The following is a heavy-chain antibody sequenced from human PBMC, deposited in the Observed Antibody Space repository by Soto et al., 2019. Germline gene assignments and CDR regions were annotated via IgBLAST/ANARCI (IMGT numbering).Heavy chain of an antibody. CDR1: GFTFSSYA. D-gene: IGHD6-19*01. CDR2: ISYDGSNK. Sequence: PGGSLRLSCAASGFTFSSYAMHWVRQAPGKGLEWVAVISYDGSNKYYADSVKGRFTISRDNSKNTLYLQMNSLRAEDTAVYYCARDLWSSGWYLTGLYYYYYGMDVWGQGTTVTVSS. V-gene: IGHV3-30-3*01. J-gene: IGHJ6*02. CDR3: ARDLWSSGWYLTGLYYYYYGMDV.